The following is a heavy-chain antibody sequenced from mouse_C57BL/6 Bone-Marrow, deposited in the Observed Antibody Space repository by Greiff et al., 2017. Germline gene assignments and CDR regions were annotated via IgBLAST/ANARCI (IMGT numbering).Heavy chain of an antibody. CDR2: IDPENGDT. J-gene: IGHJ4*01. V-gene: IGHV14-4*01. CDR1: GFNIKDDY. Sequence: EVQLQQSGAELVRPGASVKLSCTASGFNIKDDYMHWVKQRPEQGLEWIGWIDPENGDTEYASKFQGKATITADTSSNTAYLQLSSLTSEDTAVYYCTNDGSPLAMDYWGQGTSVTVSS. D-gene: IGHD2-3*01. CDR3: TNDGSPLAMDY.